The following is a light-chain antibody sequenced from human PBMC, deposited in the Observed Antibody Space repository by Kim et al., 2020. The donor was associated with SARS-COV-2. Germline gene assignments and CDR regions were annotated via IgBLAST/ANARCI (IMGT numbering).Light chain of an antibody. CDR2: GAS. J-gene: IGKJ2*01. Sequence: EIVMTQSPATLSVSPGERATLSCRASQSVSSDLAWYQQKPGQAPRLLIYGASTRATGIPERFSGSGSGTEFTLTISSLQSEDFAVYYCQQYGSSTYTFGQGTKLEI. V-gene: IGKV3-15*01. CDR1: QSVSSD. CDR3: QQYGSSTYT.